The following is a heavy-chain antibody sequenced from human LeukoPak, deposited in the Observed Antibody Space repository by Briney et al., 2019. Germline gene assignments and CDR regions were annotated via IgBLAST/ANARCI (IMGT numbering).Heavy chain of an antibody. Sequence: SVKVSCKASGYTFTGYYMHWVRQAPGQGLEWMGGIIPIFGTANYAQKFQGRVTITADKSTSTAYMELSSLRAEDTALYYCAKDICSSTGCHEFDYWGQGTLVTVSS. D-gene: IGHD2-2*01. J-gene: IGHJ4*02. CDR3: AKDICSSTGCHEFDY. V-gene: IGHV1-69*06. CDR2: IIPIFGTA. CDR1: GYTFTGYY.